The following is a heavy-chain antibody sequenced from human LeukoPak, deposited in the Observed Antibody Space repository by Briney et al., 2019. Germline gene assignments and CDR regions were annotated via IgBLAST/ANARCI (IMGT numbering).Heavy chain of an antibody. J-gene: IGHJ4*02. CDR1: GFIFSRYA. D-gene: IGHD3-9*01. CDR2: ISKNTVDT. Sequence: PAGSLRLSCTGSGFIFSRYAVSWVRQAPGKGLEWVSAISKNTVDTYYADSVKGRLTISRDSSKNTVYLQMNSLRAEDTAVYYCVRDMEPLRYFDTWGQGTLVTVSS. V-gene: IGHV3-23*01. CDR3: VRDMEPLRYFDT.